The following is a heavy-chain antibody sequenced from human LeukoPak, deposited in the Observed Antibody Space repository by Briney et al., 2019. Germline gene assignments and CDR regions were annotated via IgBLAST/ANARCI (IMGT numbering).Heavy chain of an antibody. D-gene: IGHD3-3*01. CDR2: INHSGST. CDR1: GGSISSSSYY. Sequence: SETLSLTCTVSGGSISSSSYYWAWIRQPPGKGLEWIGEINHSGSTNYNPSLKSRVTISVDTSKNQFSLKLSSVTAADTAVYYCARTRNYDFWSGRIQGAYYYYTDVWGKGTTVTVSS. V-gene: IGHV4-39*07. J-gene: IGHJ6*03. CDR3: ARTRNYDFWSGRIQGAYYYYTDV.